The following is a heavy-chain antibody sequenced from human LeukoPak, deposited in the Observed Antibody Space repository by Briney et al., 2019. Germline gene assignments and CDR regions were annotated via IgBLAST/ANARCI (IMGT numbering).Heavy chain of an antibody. Sequence: GSLRLSCTVSGGSISSYYWSWIRQPPGKGLEWIGYIYYSGSTNYNPSLKSRVTISVDTSKNQFSLKLSSVTAADTAVYYCAREPPYYDFWGGSFDYWGQGTLVTVSS. V-gene: IGHV4-59*13. CDR2: IYYSGST. D-gene: IGHD3-3*01. CDR3: AREPPYYDFWGGSFDY. J-gene: IGHJ4*02. CDR1: GGSISSYY.